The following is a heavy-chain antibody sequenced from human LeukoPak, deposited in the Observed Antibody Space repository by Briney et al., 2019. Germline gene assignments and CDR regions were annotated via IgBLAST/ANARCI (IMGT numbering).Heavy chain of an antibody. Sequence: KSSETLSLTCAVYGESFSSYYWSWIRQPPGKGLEWIGEINHSGSTNYNPSLKSRVTISVDTSKNQFSLKLSSVTAADRAVYYCARHKWYYDSSGYYSDYWGQGTLVTVSS. D-gene: IGHD3-22*01. V-gene: IGHV4-34*01. CDR2: INHSGST. CDR1: GESFSSYY. CDR3: ARHKWYYDSSGYYSDY. J-gene: IGHJ4*02.